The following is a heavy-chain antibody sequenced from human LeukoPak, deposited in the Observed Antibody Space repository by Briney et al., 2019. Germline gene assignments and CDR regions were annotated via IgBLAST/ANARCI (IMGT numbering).Heavy chain of an antibody. J-gene: IGHJ4*02. V-gene: IGHV3-33*08. CDR2: IWYDGSNK. CDR3: ARRYSSSWYYFDY. D-gene: IGHD6-13*01. CDR1: GFTFSSYA. Sequence: PGGSLRLSCAASGFTFSSYAMHWVRQAPGKGLEWVAVIWYDGSNKYYADSVKGRFTISRDNSKNTLYLQMNSLRAEDTAVYYCARRYSSSWYYFDYWGQGTLVTVSS.